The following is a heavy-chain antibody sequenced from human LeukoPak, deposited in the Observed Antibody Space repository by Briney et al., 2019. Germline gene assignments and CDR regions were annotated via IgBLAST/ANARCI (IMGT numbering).Heavy chain of an antibody. CDR3: ARPRAYDARDLDY. CDR2: IDTDGTGT. V-gene: IGHV3-74*01. Sequence: GGSLRLSCAASGFTFSRYWMHWVRQAPGKGLVWVSRIDTDGTGTTYADSVKGRFTISRDNAKNTLYLRMNSLRAEDTAVYYCARPRAYDARDLDYWGQGTLVTVSS. D-gene: IGHD4/OR15-4a*01. J-gene: IGHJ4*02. CDR1: GFTFSRYW.